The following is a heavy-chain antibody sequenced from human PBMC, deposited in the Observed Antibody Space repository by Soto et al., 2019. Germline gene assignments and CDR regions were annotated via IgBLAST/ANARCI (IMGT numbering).Heavy chain of an antibody. J-gene: IGHJ6*02. V-gene: IGHV5-51*01. CDR1: GYSFTSYW. Sequence: EVQLVQSGAEVKKPGESLKISCKGSGYSFTSYWIGWVRQMPGKGLEWMGIIYPGDSDTRYSPSFQGQVTISPDTSISTGYLQWSRLKASDTAMYYCARGPWGYYDCWSGHMDVWAQGTTVTVSS. CDR2: IYPGDSDT. CDR3: ARGPWGYYDCWSGHMDV. D-gene: IGHD3-3*01.